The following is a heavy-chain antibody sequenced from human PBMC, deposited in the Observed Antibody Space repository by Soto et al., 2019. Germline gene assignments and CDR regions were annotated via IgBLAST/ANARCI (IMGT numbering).Heavy chain of an antibody. CDR3: ARTITVVRGVITWPGDD. CDR1: GYTFTSYY. D-gene: IGHD3-10*01. Sequence: ASVKVSCKASGYTFTSYYMHWVRQAPGQGLEWMGIINPNDRTTFYAQKFQGRVTMTRDTSTTTVYMDLSSLRSDDTAVYYCARTITVVRGVITWPGDDWGQ. J-gene: IGHJ4*01. CDR2: INPNDRTT. V-gene: IGHV1-46*01.